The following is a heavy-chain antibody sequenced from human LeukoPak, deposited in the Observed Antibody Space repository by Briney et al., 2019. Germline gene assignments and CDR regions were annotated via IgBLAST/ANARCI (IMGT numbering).Heavy chain of an antibody. J-gene: IGHJ4*02. CDR1: GFTFSSYS. V-gene: IGHV3-48*02. D-gene: IGHD3-10*01. CDR2: ISSSSSTI. CDR3: ARDSSDVRDDYGDF. Sequence: GGSLRLSCSASGFTFSSYSMNWVRQAPGKGLEWVSYISSSSSTIYYADSVKGRFTISRDNAKNSLYLQMNSLRDEDTAVYYCARDSSDVRDDYGDFWGQGTLVTVSS.